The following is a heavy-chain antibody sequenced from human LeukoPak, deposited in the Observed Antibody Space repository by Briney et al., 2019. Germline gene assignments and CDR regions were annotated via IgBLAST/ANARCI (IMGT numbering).Heavy chain of an antibody. Sequence: PSETLSLTCTVSGGSISSSSYYWGWIRQPPGKGLEWIGSIYYSGSTYYNPSLKSRVTISVDTSKDQFSLKLSSVTAADMAVYYCARHRGADFYYDSTAYFDYWGQGTLVTVSS. CDR1: GGSISSSSYY. V-gene: IGHV4-39*01. J-gene: IGHJ4*02. CDR3: ARHRGADFYYDSTAYFDY. CDR2: IYYSGST. D-gene: IGHD3-22*01.